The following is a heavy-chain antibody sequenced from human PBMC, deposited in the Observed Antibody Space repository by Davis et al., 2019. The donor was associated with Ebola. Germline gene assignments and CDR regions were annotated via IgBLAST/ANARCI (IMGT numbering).Heavy chain of an antibody. Sequence: GESLKISCAASGFSSNDYYMSWIRQAPGKGLEWVADIWYDGSKKYYGDSVKGRFTISRDNSKKTLYLEMNSLRAEDTAVYYCARDRVRLDFWGQGTLVTVSS. CDR2: IWYDGSKK. V-gene: IGHV3-33*08. D-gene: IGHD3-3*01. CDR3: ARDRVRLDF. J-gene: IGHJ4*02. CDR1: GFSSNDYY.